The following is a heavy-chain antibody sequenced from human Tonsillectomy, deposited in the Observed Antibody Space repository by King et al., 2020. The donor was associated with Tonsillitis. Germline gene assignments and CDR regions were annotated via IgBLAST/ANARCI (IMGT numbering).Heavy chain of an antibody. D-gene: IGHD1-14*01. CDR3: ARDLRRNLNWFEP. CDR1: GASLSGYY. J-gene: IGHJ5*02. Sequence: QLQESGPRLVKPSETLSLSCTVSGASLSGYYWTWLRQAPGKELEWIGYISYSGNTDYVPSFKSRVTISMDTSKNEFSLTLTSVTAADTAVYYCARDLRRNLNWFEPWGQGILVAVSS. V-gene: IGHV4-59*01. CDR2: ISYSGNT.